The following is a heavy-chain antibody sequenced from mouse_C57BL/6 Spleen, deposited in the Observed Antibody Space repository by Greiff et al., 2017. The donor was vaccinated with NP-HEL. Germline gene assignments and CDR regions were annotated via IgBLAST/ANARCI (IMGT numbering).Heavy chain of an antibody. CDR3: AKDGLWYFDV. D-gene: IGHD1-2*01. J-gene: IGHJ1*03. V-gene: IGHV1-82*01. CDR1: GYAFSSSW. Sequence: QVQLQQSGPELVKPGASVKISCKASGYAFSSSWMNWVKQRPGKGLEWIGRIYPGDGDTNYNGKFKGKATRTADKSSSTAYMQLSSLTSEDSAVYFCAKDGLWYFDVWGTGTTVTVSS. CDR2: IYPGDGDT.